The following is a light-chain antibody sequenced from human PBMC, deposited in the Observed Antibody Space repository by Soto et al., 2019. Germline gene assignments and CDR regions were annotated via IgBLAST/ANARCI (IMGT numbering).Light chain of an antibody. CDR3: QQYNSWPLT. J-gene: IGKJ4*01. V-gene: IGKV3D-15*01. Sequence: EIVLTQSPATLSVSPGERATLSCRATQSVSSNLAWYQQKPGQAPRVLIHDISTSATGIPTRFSGSGSGTDCTLTISSLQSEDFAVYYCQQYNSWPLTFGGGTKVEIK. CDR1: QSVSSN. CDR2: DIS.